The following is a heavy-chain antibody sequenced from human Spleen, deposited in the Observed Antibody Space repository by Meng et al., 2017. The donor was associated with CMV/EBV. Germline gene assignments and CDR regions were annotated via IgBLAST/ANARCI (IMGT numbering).Heavy chain of an antibody. Sequence: GGSLRLSCAASGFTFSSYEMNWVRQAPGKGLEWVSYISSSDSTIYYADSVKGRFTISRDNAKNSLYLQMNSLRAEDTAVYYCAREMGSGGGMDVWGQGTTVTVSS. CDR1: GFTFSSYE. CDR2: ISSSDSTI. J-gene: IGHJ6*02. D-gene: IGHD2-8*01. V-gene: IGHV3-48*03. CDR3: AREMGSGGGMDV.